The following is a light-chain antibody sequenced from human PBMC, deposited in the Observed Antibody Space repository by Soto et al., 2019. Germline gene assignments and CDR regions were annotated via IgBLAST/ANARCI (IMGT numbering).Light chain of an antibody. J-gene: IGLJ3*02. Sequence: QSALTQPASVSGSPGQSITISCTGTSSDVGGYNYVSWYQQHPGKAPKLIIYEVTNRPSGVSNRFSGSKSGNTASLTISGLQAEDEADYYCHSYTTTNSWVFGGGTKVTVL. V-gene: IGLV2-14*01. CDR3: HSYTTTNSWV. CDR1: SSDVGGYNY. CDR2: EVT.